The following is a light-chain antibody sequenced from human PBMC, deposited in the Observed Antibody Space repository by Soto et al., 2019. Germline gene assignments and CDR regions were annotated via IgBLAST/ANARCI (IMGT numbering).Light chain of an antibody. CDR1: QSFSSSY. V-gene: IGKV3-20*01. J-gene: IGKJ1*01. CDR3: HQFGYSPRT. CDR2: AAS. Sequence: EIVLTQSPGTLSLSPGERATLSCRASQSFSSSYLAWYQQKPGQAPRLLIYAASSRATGIPDRFSGSVSGTDFTLAIRRLEPEDFAVYYCHQFGYSPRTFGQGTKV.